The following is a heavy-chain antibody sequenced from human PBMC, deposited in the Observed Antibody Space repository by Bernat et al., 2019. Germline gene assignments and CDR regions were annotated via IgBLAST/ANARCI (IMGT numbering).Heavy chain of an antibody. CDR1: GFTFSSYA. CDR2: ISYDGSNK. CDR3: ARDGLGGSCYY. V-gene: IGHV3-30*01. J-gene: IGHJ4*02. Sequence: QVQLVESGGSVVQPGRSLRLSCAASGFTFSSYAMHWVRQAPGKGLEWVAVISYDGSNKYYADSVKGRFTISRDNSKNTLYLQMNSLRAEDTAVYYCARDGLGGSCYYWGQGTLVTVSS. D-gene: IGHD2-15*01.